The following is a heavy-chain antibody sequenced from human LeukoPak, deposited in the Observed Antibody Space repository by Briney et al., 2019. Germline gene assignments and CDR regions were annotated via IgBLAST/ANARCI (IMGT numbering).Heavy chain of an antibody. V-gene: IGHV3-30*02. CDR2: LRYDGSYK. CDR1: GFTFSTYG. J-gene: IGHJ4*02. Sequence: GGSLRLSCTASGFTFSTYGMHWVRQAPGKGLEWVAFLRYDGSYKYYADSVKGRFTISRDNSKNTLYLQMDSLRAEDTAVYYCANSYYYDSSGHYTISNHLDYWGQGTLVTVSS. D-gene: IGHD3-22*01. CDR3: ANSYYYDSSGHYTISNHLDY.